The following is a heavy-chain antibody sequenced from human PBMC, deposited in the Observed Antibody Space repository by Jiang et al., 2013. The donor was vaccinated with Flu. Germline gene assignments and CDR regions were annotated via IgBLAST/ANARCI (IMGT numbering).Heavy chain of an antibody. V-gene: IGHV1-69*01. CDR2: IIPIFGTA. J-gene: IGHJ5*02. Sequence: AEVKKPGSSVKVSCKASGGTFSSYAISWVRQAPGQGLEWMGGIIPIFGTANYAQKFQGRVTITADESTSTAYMELSSLRSEDTAVYYCARRNPDSSITWTGWFDPWGQGTLVTVSS. CDR1: GGTFSSYA. CDR3: ARRNPDSSITWTGWFDP. D-gene: IGHD6-13*01.